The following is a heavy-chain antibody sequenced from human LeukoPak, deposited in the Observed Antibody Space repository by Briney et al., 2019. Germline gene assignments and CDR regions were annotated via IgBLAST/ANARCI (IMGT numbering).Heavy chain of an antibody. D-gene: IGHD3-10*01. Sequence: GGSLRLSCAASGFTFSNYAMHWVRQAPGKGLEWLAYIRYDGSSKYYADFVKGRFTISRDNSKNTLYLQMNSLRAEDTAVYYCARDQAGSGHYADYWGQGTLVTVSS. CDR3: ARDQAGSGHYADY. V-gene: IGHV3-30*02. CDR1: GFTFSNYA. J-gene: IGHJ4*02. CDR2: IRYDGSSK.